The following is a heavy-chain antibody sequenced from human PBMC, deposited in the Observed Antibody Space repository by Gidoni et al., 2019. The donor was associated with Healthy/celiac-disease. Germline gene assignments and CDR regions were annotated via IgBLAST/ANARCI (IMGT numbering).Heavy chain of an antibody. V-gene: IGHV5-51*01. Sequence: EVQLVQSGAEVKKPGESLKISCKGSGYSFTSYWIGWVLQMPGKGLEGMGIIYPGDADTRDIPSFQGQVTISADKSISTAYLQWSSLKAADTDMYYCARRIAVAGMGDWGQGTLVTVSS. CDR2: IYPGDADT. D-gene: IGHD6-19*01. CDR3: ARRIAVAGMGD. CDR1: GYSFTSYW. J-gene: IGHJ4*02.